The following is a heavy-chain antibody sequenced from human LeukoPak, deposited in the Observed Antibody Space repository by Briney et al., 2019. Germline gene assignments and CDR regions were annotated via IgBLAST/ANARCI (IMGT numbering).Heavy chain of an antibody. Sequence: VGSLRLSCAASGFTFSNYWMNWLRQAQGKGLEWVANIKQDGSEKYYVDSVKGRFTVSRDNAKNSLYLQMNSLRAEDTAVYYCAKEGAYPIITYDSWGQGTLVTVSS. CDR3: AKEGAYPIITYDS. J-gene: IGHJ5*01. CDR1: GFTFSNYW. V-gene: IGHV3-7*01. CDR2: IKQDGSEK. D-gene: IGHD3-10*01.